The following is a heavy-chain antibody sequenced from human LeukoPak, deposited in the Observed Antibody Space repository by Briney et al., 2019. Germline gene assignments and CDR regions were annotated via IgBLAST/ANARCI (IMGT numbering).Heavy chain of an antibody. CDR3: ARGLDYYGSGSYFYYYGMDV. D-gene: IGHD3-10*01. CDR2: ISYDGSNK. Sequence: PGRPLRLSGAASGFTFSSYAMHWVRQAPGKGLEWVAVISYDGSNKYYADSVKGQFTISRDNSKSTLYLQMNSLTAEDTAWYYCARGLDYYGSGSYFYYYGMDVWGQETTVTVSS. J-gene: IGHJ6*02. V-gene: IGHV3-30*14. CDR1: GFTFSSYA.